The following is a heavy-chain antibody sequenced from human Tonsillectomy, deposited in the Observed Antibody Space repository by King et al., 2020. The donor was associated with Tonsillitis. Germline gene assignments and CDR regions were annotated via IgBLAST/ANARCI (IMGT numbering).Heavy chain of an antibody. V-gene: IGHV3-21*01. D-gene: IGHD4-17*01. CDR1: GFTFSSYS. J-gene: IGHJ4*02. CDR2: ISSSSSYI. Sequence: VQLVESGGGLVKPGGSLRLSCAASGFTFSSYSMNWVRQAPGKGLEWVSSISSSSSYIYYADSVMGRFTISRDNAKNSLYLQMNSLRVEDTAVYYCARREVYGDLLGQGLDYWGQGTLVTVSS. CDR3: ARREVYGDLLGQGLDY.